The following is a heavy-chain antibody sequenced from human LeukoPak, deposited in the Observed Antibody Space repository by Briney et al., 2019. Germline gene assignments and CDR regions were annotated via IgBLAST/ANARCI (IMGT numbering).Heavy chain of an antibody. CDR2: INAGNGNT. CDR3: ATQDGYNYGAGHFT. Sequence: GASVKVSCKASGYTFTSYAMHWVRQAPGQRLEWMGWINAGNGNTKYSQKFQGRVTITRDTSASTAYMELSSLRSEDTAVHYCATQDGYNYGAGHFTWGQGTLVTVSS. D-gene: IGHD5-24*01. CDR1: GYTFTSYA. J-gene: IGHJ5*02. V-gene: IGHV1-3*01.